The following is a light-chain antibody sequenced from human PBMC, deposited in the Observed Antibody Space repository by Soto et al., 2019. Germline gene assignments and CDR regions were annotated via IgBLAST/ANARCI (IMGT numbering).Light chain of an antibody. CDR1: SSDVGIYKY. CDR2: EVS. J-gene: IGLJ1*01. CDR3: SSYAGSNNFV. Sequence: QSVLTQPPSASGSPGQSVTISCTGTSSDVGIYKYVSWYQHHPGKAPKLILYEVSKRPSGVPDRFSGSKSGNTASLTVSGLQAEDEADYYCSSYAGSNNFVFGSGTKVTVL. V-gene: IGLV2-8*01.